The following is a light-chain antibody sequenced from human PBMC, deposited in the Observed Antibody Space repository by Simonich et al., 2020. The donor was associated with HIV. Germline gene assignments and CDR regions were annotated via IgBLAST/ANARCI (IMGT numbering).Light chain of an antibody. J-gene: IGKJ2*01. V-gene: IGKV3-15*01. CDR3: QQYNNWYT. CDR1: QSVSSN. Sequence: EIVMTQSPATLSVSPGERATPSCRASQSVSSNLAWYQQKPGQAPRLLIHGASTRATSIPARFSGSGSGTEFTLTISSMQSEDFAVYYCQQYNNWYTFGQGTKLEIK. CDR2: GAS.